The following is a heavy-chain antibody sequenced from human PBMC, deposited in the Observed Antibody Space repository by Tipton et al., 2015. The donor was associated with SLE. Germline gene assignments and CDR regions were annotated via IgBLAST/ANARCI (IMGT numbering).Heavy chain of an antibody. CDR3: TTESDGVMEY. CDR1: GVIFSTLA. V-gene: IGHV3-23*01. CDR2: IRGSGGST. J-gene: IGHJ4*02. D-gene: IGHD2-21*01. Sequence: SGVIFSTLAMSWVRQAPGKGLEWVSGIRGSGGSTYYADSVKGRFTISRDNSKNTLYLQMNSLRAEDTAVYYCTTESDGVMEYWGQGALVTVSS.